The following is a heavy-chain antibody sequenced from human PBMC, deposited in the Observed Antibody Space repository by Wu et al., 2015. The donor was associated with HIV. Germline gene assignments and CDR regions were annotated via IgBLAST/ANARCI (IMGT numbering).Heavy chain of an antibody. Sequence: VQSGAEVKKPGASVKVSCKASDYRFVTYGVTWLRQVPGHRFEWMGWISPYNENIDVAQKFQGRFTMTTDTSTTTVHMELRSLRTDDTAVYFCARGGXVRAQLSQNYLDFWGQGTLVTVSS. CDR3: ARGGXVRAQLSQNYLDF. J-gene: IGHJ4*02. D-gene: IGHD3-10*02. V-gene: IGHV1-18*01. CDR1: DYRFVTYG. CDR2: ISPYNENI.